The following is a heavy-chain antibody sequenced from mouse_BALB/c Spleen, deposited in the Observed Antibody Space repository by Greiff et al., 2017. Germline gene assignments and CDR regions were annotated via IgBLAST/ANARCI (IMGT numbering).Heavy chain of an antibody. V-gene: IGHV1-67*01. CDR3: ARITTATGLDY. CDR1: GYTFTDYA. CDR2: ISTYYGNT. Sequence: QVQLQQSGPELVRPGVSVKISCKGSGYTFTDYAMHWVKQSHAKSLEWIGVISTYYGNTNYNQKFKGKATMTVDKSSSTAYMELARLTSEDSAIYYCARITTATGLDYWGQGTTLTVSS. J-gene: IGHJ2*01. D-gene: IGHD1-2*01.